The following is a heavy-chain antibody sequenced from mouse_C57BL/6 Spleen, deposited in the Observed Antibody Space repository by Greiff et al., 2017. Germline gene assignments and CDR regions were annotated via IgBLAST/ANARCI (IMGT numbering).Heavy chain of an antibody. Sequence: ESGAELVKPGASVKISCKASGYAFSSYWMNWVKQRPGKGLEWIGQIYPGDGDTNYNGKFKGKATLTADKSSSTAYMQLSSLTSEDSAVYFCARGSNYGYYFDYWGQGTTLTVSS. CDR3: ARGSNYGYYFDY. D-gene: IGHD2-5*01. J-gene: IGHJ2*01. CDR2: IYPGDGDT. CDR1: GYAFSSYW. V-gene: IGHV1-80*01.